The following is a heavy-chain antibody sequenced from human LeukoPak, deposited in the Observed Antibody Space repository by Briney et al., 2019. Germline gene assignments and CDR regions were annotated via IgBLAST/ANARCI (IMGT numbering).Heavy chain of an antibody. Sequence: SETLSLTCTVSGGSISSYYWSWIRQPPGKGLEWIGYIYYSGSTNYNPSLKSRVTISVDTSKNQFSLKLSSVTAADTAVYYCARARDSSGRYSYWGQGTLVTVSS. V-gene: IGHV4-59*01. CDR1: GGSISSYY. CDR2: IYYSGST. CDR3: ARARDSSGRYSY. D-gene: IGHD6-19*01. J-gene: IGHJ4*02.